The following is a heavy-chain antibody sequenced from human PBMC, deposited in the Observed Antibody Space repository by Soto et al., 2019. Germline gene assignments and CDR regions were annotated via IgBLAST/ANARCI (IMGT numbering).Heavy chain of an antibody. CDR1: GGSISSSNW. J-gene: IGHJ2*01. CDR3: ARSRGGATTWYFDL. Sequence: SETLSLTCAVSGGSISSSNWWSWVRQPPGKGLEWIGEIYHSGSTNYNPSLKSRVTISVDKSKNQFSLKLSSVTAADTAVYYCARSRGGATTWYFDLWGRGTLVTVSS. CDR2: IYHSGST. D-gene: IGHD1-26*01. V-gene: IGHV4-4*02.